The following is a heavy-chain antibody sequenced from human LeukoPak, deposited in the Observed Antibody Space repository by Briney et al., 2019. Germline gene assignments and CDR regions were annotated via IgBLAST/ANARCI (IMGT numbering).Heavy chain of an antibody. CDR2: INPNSGGT. V-gene: IGHV1-2*02. Sequence: ASVKVSCKASGYTFTGYYMHWVRQAPGQGLEWMGWINPNSGGTNYAQKFQGRVTMTRDTSISTAYMELSRLRSDDTAVYYCARSGYSGSPRDDNNCGQGTLVTVSS. D-gene: IGHD1-26*01. CDR3: ARSGYSGSPRDDNN. J-gene: IGHJ4*02. CDR1: GYTFTGYY.